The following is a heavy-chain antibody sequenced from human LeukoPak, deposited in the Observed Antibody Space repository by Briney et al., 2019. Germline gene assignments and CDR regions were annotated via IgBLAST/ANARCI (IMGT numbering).Heavy chain of an antibody. CDR1: GYKFTYYY. CDR2: INPNSGGS. Sequence: GASLKVSCKASGYKFTYYYMHWVRQAPGQGLEWMGWINPNSGGSHHAQKFQGRVTMTRDTSISTAYMELSRLRSDDTAVYYCAREIGGILVFDYWGQGTLVTVSS. D-gene: IGHD5-18*01. J-gene: IGHJ4*02. V-gene: IGHV1-2*02. CDR3: AREIGGILVFDY.